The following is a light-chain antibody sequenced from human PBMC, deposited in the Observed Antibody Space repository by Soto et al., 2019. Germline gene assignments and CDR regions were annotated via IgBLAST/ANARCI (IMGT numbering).Light chain of an antibody. CDR3: QQYGGSPRT. J-gene: IGKJ1*01. CDR1: QTIIRTY. Sequence: EIVLTQSPGTLSLSPGERATLSCRASQTIIRTYLAWFQQKPGQAPRLLIYDISTRATGIPDRFSGSGSGTDFTLTINTLEPDDFAVYYCQQYGGSPRTFGQGTKVEIK. CDR2: DIS. V-gene: IGKV3-20*01.